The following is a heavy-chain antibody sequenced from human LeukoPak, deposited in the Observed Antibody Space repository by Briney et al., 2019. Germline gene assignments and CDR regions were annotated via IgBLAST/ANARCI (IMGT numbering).Heavy chain of an antibody. V-gene: IGHV4-59*11. J-gene: IGHJ5*02. CDR1: GGSIASHS. D-gene: IGHD2/OR15-2a*01. Sequence: SETLSLTCTVSGGSIASHSWSWIRQPPGKGLEWIGCVYHNGSTNYNPSLKSRVTISLDMSNDQYSLKLTSVTAADTAIYYCARTPGRLLNWFDPWGQGSLVSVS. CDR2: VYHNGST. CDR3: ARTPGRLLNWFDP.